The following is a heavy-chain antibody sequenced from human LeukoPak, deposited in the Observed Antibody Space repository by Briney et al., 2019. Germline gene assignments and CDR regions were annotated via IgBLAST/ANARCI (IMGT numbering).Heavy chain of an antibody. V-gene: IGHV4-39*07. CDR2: MYYSGST. CDR3: ARDFRGGYDFWSGYYTPYYFDY. J-gene: IGHJ4*02. Sequence: SETLSLTCTVSGGSISSSSYYWGWIRQPPGKGLEWIGSMYYSGSTYYNPSLKSRVTISVDTSKNHFSLKLSSVTAADTAVYYCARDFRGGYDFWSGYYTPYYFDYWGQGTLVTVSP. CDR1: GGSISSSSYY. D-gene: IGHD3-3*01.